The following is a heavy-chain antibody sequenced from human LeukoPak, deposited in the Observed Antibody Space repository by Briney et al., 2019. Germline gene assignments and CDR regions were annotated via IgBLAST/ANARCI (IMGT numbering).Heavy chain of an antibody. CDR1: GGSISSYY. CDR2: IYYSGST. V-gene: IGHV4-59*01. J-gene: IGHJ6*02. CDR3: ARVSLWFGESAYYYYYGMDV. Sequence: PSETLSLTCTVSGGSISSYYWSWIRQPPGKGLEWIGYIYYSGSTNYNPSLKSRVTISVDTSKNQFSLKLSSVTAADTAVYYCARVSLWFGESAYYYYYGMDVWGQGTTVTVSS. D-gene: IGHD3-10*01.